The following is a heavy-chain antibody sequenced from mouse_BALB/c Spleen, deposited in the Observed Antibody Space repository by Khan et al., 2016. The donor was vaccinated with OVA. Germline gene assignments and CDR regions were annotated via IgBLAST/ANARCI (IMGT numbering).Heavy chain of an antibody. J-gene: IGHJ2*01. V-gene: IGHV3-2*02. CDR1: GYSITTDYA. CDR2: ISYSGNT. Sequence: EVKLLESGPGLVKPSQSLSLTCTVTGYSITTDYAWNWIRQFPGSKLEWMGHISYSGNTKYNPSLKSRISITRDTSKNQFFLQLKSVTTEDTARYYCARIYGGDVDYWGQGTTVTVSS. D-gene: IGHD1-1*01. CDR3: ARIYGGDVDY.